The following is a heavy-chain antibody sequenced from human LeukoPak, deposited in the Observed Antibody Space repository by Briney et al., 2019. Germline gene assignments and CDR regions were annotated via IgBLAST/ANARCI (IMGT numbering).Heavy chain of an antibody. V-gene: IGHV1-69*13. CDR2: IIPIFGTA. Sequence: ASVRVSCKASGYTFNTFGVAWVRQAPGQGLEWMGGIIPIFGTANYAQKFQGRVTITADESTSTAYMELSSLGSEDTAVYYCARGTYYYDSSGYSPWEYWGQGTLVTVSS. CDR1: GYTFNTFG. D-gene: IGHD3-22*01. CDR3: ARGTYYYDSSGYSPWEY. J-gene: IGHJ4*02.